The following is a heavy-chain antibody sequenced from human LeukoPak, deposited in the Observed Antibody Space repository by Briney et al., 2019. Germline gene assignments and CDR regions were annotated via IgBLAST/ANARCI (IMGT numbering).Heavy chain of an antibody. J-gene: IGHJ3*02. V-gene: IGHV4-59*01. CDR3: ARVPPIDAFHI. CDR1: GGSISSYY. Sequence: SETLSLTCTASGGSISSYYWSWIRQPPGKGLEWIGYIYYSGSTNYNPSLKSRVTISADTSKNQFSLELSSVPAADTAVYYCARVPPIDAFHIWGQGTMVTVSS. CDR2: IYYSGST.